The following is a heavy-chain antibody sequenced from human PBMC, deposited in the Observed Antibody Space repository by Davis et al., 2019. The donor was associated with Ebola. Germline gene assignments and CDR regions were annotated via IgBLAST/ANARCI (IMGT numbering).Heavy chain of an antibody. CDR3: ATDGVGLDAFDI. J-gene: IGHJ3*02. V-gene: IGHV1-24*01. D-gene: IGHD3-3*01. Sequence: ASVKVSCKVSGYTLTELSMHWVRQAPGKGLEWMGGFDPEDGETIYAQKFQGRVTMTEDTSTDTAYMELSSLRSEDTAVYYCATDGVGLDAFDIWGQGTMVTVSS. CDR2: FDPEDGET. CDR1: GYTLTELS.